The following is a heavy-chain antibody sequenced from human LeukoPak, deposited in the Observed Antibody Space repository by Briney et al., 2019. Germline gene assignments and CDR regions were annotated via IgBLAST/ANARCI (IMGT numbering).Heavy chain of an antibody. D-gene: IGHD1-26*01. CDR3: ARDQRNSGSYRFEY. J-gene: IGHJ4*02. CDR1: GYTFTVHF. CDR2: ITGNNGNT. Sequence: GASVKLSCKTSGYTFTVHFTYWVRQAPGQGLEWMGWITGNNGNTNYAPSLQGRVIMTKDTSTNTAYMELTSLRSDDTAVYYCARDQRNSGSYRFEYWGQGTLVTVSS. V-gene: IGHV1-18*04.